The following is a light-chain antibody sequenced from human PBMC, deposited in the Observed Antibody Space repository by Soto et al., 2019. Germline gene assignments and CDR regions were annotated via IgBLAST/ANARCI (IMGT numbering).Light chain of an antibody. V-gene: IGLV2-14*03. CDR1: RSDVGGYNS. CDR3: SSYTSSMTNV. Sequence: SSLAPPSPPAGSPWQSITLSCPGNRSDVGGYNSVSWYQHHPGKAPKLILYDVGDRPSGVSYRFSGSKSGNTASLTISGLQAADEADYFCSSYTSSMTNVFGSGTKVTVL. J-gene: IGLJ1*01. CDR2: DVG.